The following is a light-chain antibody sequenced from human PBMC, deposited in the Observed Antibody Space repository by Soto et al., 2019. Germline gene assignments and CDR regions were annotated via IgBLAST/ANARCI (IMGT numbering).Light chain of an antibody. Sequence: DIVMTQSPDSLAVSLGERATINCKCSQSVLNISNNKNYLAWYQQKPGQPPELLIYWASTRESGVPDRFSGSGSGTDFTLTISSLQAEDVAVYYCQQYYSSPLTFGGGTKVEI. CDR2: WAS. CDR3: QQYYSSPLT. J-gene: IGKJ4*01. CDR1: QSVLNISNNKNY. V-gene: IGKV4-1*01.